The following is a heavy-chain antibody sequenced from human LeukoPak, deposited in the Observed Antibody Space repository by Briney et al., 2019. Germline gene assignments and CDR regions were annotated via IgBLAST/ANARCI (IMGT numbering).Heavy chain of an antibody. CDR1: GFSVSRNY. D-gene: IGHD6-19*01. J-gene: IGHJ6*03. CDR3: ARGLEQWLGYYMDV. Sequence: GGSLRLSCAASGFSVSRNYLNWVRQAPGKGLEWVSVIYSGGSTYYADSVKGRFTISRDNSKNTLYLQMNSLRAEDTAVYYCARGLEQWLGYYMDVWGKGTTVTVSS. CDR2: IYSGGST. V-gene: IGHV3-53*01.